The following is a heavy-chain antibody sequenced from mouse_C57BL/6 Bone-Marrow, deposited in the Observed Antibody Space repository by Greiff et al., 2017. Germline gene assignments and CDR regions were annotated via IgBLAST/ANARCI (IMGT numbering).Heavy chain of an antibody. Sequence: EVQVVESGGGLVQPGGSLKLSCAASGFTFSDYYMYWVRQTPEKRLEWVAYISNGGGSTYYPDTVKGRFTISRDNAKNTLYLQMSRLKSEDTAMYYCARHDDDGYYRFAYWGQGTLVTVSA. V-gene: IGHV5-12*01. CDR1: GFTFSDYY. D-gene: IGHD2-3*01. J-gene: IGHJ3*01. CDR2: ISNGGGST. CDR3: ARHDDDGYYRFAY.